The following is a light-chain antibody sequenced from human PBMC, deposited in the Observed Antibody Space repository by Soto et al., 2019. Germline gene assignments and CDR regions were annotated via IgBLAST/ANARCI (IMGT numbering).Light chain of an antibody. V-gene: IGKV3-20*01. CDR2: GAS. CDR3: QHYGRSAYT. CDR1: QRVSSND. Sequence: EIVLTQSPGTLSLSPGERATLSCRSSQRVSSNDLAWYQQKPGQAPRLLIYGASSRATGIPDRFSGSGSGTDFTLTISRLEPEDFAVYYCQHYGRSAYTFGQGTTLEIK. J-gene: IGKJ2*01.